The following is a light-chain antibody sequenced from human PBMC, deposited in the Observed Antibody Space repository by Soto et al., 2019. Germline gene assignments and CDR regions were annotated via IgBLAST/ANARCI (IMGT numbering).Light chain of an antibody. CDR1: QGISSW. Sequence: DIQITHSPSSVSTSRVDRDTITGRASQGISSWLAWYQQKPGKAPKLLIYAASSLESGVPSRFSGSGSGTDFTLTINSLQSEDFAVYYCQQYQNLWTFGQGTKVDIK. CDR3: QQYQNLWT. J-gene: IGKJ1*01. CDR2: AAS. V-gene: IGKV1-12*01.